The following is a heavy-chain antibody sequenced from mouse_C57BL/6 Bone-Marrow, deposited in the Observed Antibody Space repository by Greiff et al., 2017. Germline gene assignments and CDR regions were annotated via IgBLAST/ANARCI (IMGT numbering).Heavy chain of an antibody. CDR3: AISRLRYWDFDV. Sequence: DVQLVEPGGGLVKPGGSLKLSCAASGFTFSSYAMSWVRQTPEQRLEWVATISDGGSYTYYPDNVKGRFTITRDNAKNNLYLQMSHLKSEDTAMYDCAISRLRYWDFDVWGTGTTVTVSS. J-gene: IGHJ1*03. CDR1: GFTFSSYA. D-gene: IGHD2-4*01. CDR2: ISDGGSYT. V-gene: IGHV5-4*01.